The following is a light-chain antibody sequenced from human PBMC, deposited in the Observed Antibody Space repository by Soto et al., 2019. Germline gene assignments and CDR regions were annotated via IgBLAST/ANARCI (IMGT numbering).Light chain of an antibody. CDR2: EGS. V-gene: IGLV2-23*01. CDR3: CSYAGSSTFV. CDR1: SSDVGSYNL. J-gene: IGLJ1*01. Sequence: QSVLTQPASVSGSPGQSITISCTGTSSDVGSYNLVSWYQQHSGKAPKLMIYEGSKRPSGVSNRFSGSKSGNTASLTISGLQAEDEADYYCCSYAGSSTFVFGTGTKVTVL.